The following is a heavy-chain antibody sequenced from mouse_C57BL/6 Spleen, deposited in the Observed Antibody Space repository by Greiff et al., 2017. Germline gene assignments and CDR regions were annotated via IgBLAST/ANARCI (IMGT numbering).Heavy chain of an antibody. D-gene: IGHD4-1*01. Sequence: VQLQQSGAVLVKPGASVKISCKASGYAFSSYWMNWVKQRPGKGLEWIGQIYPGDGDTNYNGKFKGKATLTADKSSTTAYMQLSSLTSEDSAVYFCARWDTVRGYAMDYWGQGTSVTVSS. J-gene: IGHJ4*01. CDR3: ARWDTVRGYAMDY. CDR1: GYAFSSYW. CDR2: IYPGDGDT. V-gene: IGHV1-80*01.